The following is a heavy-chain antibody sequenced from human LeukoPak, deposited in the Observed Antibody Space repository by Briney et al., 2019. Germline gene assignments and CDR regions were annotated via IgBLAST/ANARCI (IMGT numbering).Heavy chain of an antibody. CDR3: ARDLYVAGSAFDI. CDR2: ISGSGTTI. V-gene: IGHV3-48*03. CDR1: GFTFSSYE. J-gene: IGHJ3*02. Sequence: GGSLRLSCAASGFTFSSYEMNWVRQAPGKGLEWVSYISGSGTTIYYADSVKGRFTISRDNAENSLYLQMNSLRAEDTAVYYCARDLYVAGSAFDIWGQGTMVTVSS. D-gene: IGHD6-19*01.